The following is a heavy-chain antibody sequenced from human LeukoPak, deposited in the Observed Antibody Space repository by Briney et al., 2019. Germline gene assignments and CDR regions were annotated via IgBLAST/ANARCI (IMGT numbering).Heavy chain of an antibody. V-gene: IGHV4-31*03. CDR1: GGSISSGNYY. CDR3: ASYGSGSYRFDP. CDR2: IHHSGST. D-gene: IGHD3-10*01. J-gene: IGHJ5*02. Sequence: SETLSLTCTVSGGSISSGNYYWSWIRQHPGKGLEWIGYIHHSGSTYYNPSLKSRVITSVDTSKNQFSLKLNSVTAADTAVYYCASYGSGSYRFDPWGQGTLVTVSS.